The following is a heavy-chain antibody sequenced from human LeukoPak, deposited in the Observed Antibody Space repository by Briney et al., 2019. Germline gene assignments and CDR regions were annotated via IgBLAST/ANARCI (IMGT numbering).Heavy chain of an antibody. CDR1: GGSISSSNW. D-gene: IGHD6-13*01. CDR3: ARGVNSSPARNFDY. Sequence: SETLSLTCAVSGGSISSSNWWSWVRQPPGKGLEWIGEIYHSGSTNYNPSLKSRVTISVDTSKNQFSLKLSSVTAADTAVYYCARGVNSSPARNFDYWGQGTLVTVSS. V-gene: IGHV4-4*02. CDR2: IYHSGST. J-gene: IGHJ4*02.